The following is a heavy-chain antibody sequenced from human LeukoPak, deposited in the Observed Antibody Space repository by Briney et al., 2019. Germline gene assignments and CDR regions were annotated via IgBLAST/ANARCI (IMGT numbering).Heavy chain of an antibody. CDR2: IKQDGSEK. V-gene: IGHV3-7*03. CDR1: GFTFSSYW. D-gene: IGHD5-18*01. CDR3: ARTTLWIQLPETFDP. Sequence: GGSLRLSCAASGFTFSSYWTSWVRQAPGKGLEWVANIKQDGSEKYYVDSVKGRFTISRDNAKNSLYLQMNSLRAEDTALYYCARTTLWIQLPETFDPWGQGTLVTVSS. J-gene: IGHJ5*02.